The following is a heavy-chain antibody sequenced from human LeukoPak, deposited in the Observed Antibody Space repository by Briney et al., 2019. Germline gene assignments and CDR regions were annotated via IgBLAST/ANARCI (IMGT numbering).Heavy chain of an antibody. CDR3: ASPLGGGSGDDAFDI. D-gene: IGHD3-10*01. CDR1: GYTFNVYY. CDR2: INPNNGGT. Sequence: ASVKVSCKASGYTFNVYYMHWVRQVPGQGLEWMGWINPNNGGTKFAQKFQGRVTMTRDTSISTAYMELSRLRSDDTVVYYCASPLGGGSGDDAFDIWGQGTMVTVSS. V-gene: IGHV1-2*02. J-gene: IGHJ3*02.